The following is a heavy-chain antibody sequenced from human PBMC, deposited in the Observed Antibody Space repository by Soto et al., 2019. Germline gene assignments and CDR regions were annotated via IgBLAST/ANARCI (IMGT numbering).Heavy chain of an antibody. CDR3: ARDLGERLYYYDSSGYSPY. V-gene: IGHV1-69*12. J-gene: IGHJ4*02. D-gene: IGHD3-22*01. CDR2: IIPIFGTA. Sequence: QVQLVQSGAEVKKPGSSVKVSCKASGGTFSSYAISWVRQAPGQGLEWMGGIIPIFGTANYAQKFQGRVTITADESTSTAYMERSSLRSEDTAVYYCARDLGERLYYYDSSGYSPYWGQGTLVTVSS. CDR1: GGTFSSYA.